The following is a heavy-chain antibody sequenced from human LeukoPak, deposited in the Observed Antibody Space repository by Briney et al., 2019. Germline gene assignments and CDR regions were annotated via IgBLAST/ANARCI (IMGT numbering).Heavy chain of an antibody. J-gene: IGHJ4*02. CDR2: LSGSSGSV. Sequence: GGSLRLSCKASGFTFSSYMVNWVRQAPGKGLEWVSGLSGSSGSVFYADSVKGRFTISRDNSKNTLYLQMDSLRAEDTAVYYCARAMMVVSNLWGVYDYWGQGTLVTVSS. D-gene: IGHD3-22*01. V-gene: IGHV3-23*01. CDR1: GFTFSSYM. CDR3: ARAMMVVSNLWGVYDY.